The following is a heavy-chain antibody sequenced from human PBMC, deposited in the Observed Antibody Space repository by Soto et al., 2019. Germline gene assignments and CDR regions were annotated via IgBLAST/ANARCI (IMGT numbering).Heavy chain of an antibody. Sequence: GGSLRLSCAASGFTCSSYAMSWVRQAPGKGLEWVSAISGSGGSTYYADSVKGRFTISRDNSKNTLYLQMNSLRAEDTAIYYCAKDRGRELGYCSSTSCKYPFFDFWGQGTLVTVSS. CDR1: GFTCSSYA. D-gene: IGHD2-2*01. V-gene: IGHV3-23*01. CDR3: AKDRGRELGYCSSTSCKYPFFDF. J-gene: IGHJ4*02. CDR2: ISGSGGST.